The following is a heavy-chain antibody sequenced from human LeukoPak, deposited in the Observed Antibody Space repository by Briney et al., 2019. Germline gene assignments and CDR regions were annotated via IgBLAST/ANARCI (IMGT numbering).Heavy chain of an antibody. V-gene: IGHV4-59*01. J-gene: IGHJ4*02. D-gene: IGHD3-16*01. CDR2: IYYSGST. CDR3: VRTYGWYYFDY. CDR1: GGSISSYY. Sequence: SETLSLTCTVSGGSISSYYWSWIRQPPGKGLEWIGYIYYSGSTNYNPSLKSRVTISVDTSKNQFSLKLSSVTAADTAVYYCVRTYGWYYFDYWGQGTLVTVSS.